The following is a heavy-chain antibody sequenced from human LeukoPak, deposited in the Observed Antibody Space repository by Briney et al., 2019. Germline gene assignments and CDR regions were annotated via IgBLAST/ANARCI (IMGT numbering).Heavy chain of an antibody. CDR1: GFTFSSYA. V-gene: IGHV3-23*01. J-gene: IGHJ6*02. CDR2: ISGSGGST. CDR3: AKDIAADGYYYYGMDV. Sequence: PGGSLRLSCAASGFTFSSYAMSWVRQAPGKGLEWVSAISGSGGSTYYADSVKGRFTISRDNSKNSLYLQMNSLRAEDTALYYCAKDIAADGYYYYGMDVWGQGTTVTVSS. D-gene: IGHD6-13*01.